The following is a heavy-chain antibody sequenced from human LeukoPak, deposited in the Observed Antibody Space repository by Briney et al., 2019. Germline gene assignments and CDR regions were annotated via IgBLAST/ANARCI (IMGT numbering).Heavy chain of an antibody. Sequence: PGGALRLSCAASGFTFRSYGTHWVPQAPGKGREGGADIWYDGSNKYYADSVKGRFTISRDNSKNTLYLQMNSLRAEDTAVYYCARERDYDSSGYYVFGYWGQGTLVTVSS. CDR3: ARERDYDSSGYYVFGY. V-gene: IGHV3-33*01. D-gene: IGHD3-22*01. CDR1: GFTFRSYG. J-gene: IGHJ4*02. CDR2: IWYDGSNK.